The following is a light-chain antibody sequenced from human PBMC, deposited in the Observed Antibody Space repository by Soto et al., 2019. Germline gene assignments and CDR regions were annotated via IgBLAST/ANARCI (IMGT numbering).Light chain of an antibody. CDR3: QQSYSTPLFT. CDR1: QSISSY. V-gene: IGKV1-39*01. CDR2: AAS. Sequence: DIQMTQSPSSLSASVGDRVTITCRASQSISSYLNWYQQKPGKAPKLLISAASSLQSGVPSRFSGSGSGTDFTPTISSLQPEDFATYYGQQSYSTPLFTVGPGTKVDIK. J-gene: IGKJ3*01.